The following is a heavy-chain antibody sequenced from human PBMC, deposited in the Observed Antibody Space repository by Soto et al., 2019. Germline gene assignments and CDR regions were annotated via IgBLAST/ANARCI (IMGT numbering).Heavy chain of an antibody. V-gene: IGHV1-69*01. CDR3: ARAAQVVIYDQGHDYGMDV. CDR2: IIPIFGSV. D-gene: IGHD2-21*01. CDR1: GGTFSSYA. Sequence: QVQLVQSGAEVKKSGSSVNVSCTASGGTFSSYAISWVRQAPGQGLEWMGGIIPIFGSVKYAQKFQGRVTITADESTSTAYMELISLRSDDTAVDFCARAAQVVIYDQGHDYGMDVGGHGTKVTVSS. J-gene: IGHJ6*02.